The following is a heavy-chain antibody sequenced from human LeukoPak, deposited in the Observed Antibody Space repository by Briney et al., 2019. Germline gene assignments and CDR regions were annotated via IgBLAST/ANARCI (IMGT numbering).Heavy chain of an antibody. CDR1: GFTFSSYA. D-gene: IGHD3-22*01. CDR2: ITGSGDTT. J-gene: IGHJ4*02. CDR3: AREKLSFFDSSGYFDY. Sequence: GGSLRLSCAASGFTFSSYAVTWVRQAPGKGLEWVSGITGSGDTTFYADSVKGRFTISRDNSKNTLYLQMHSLRAEDTAVYYCAREKLSFFDSSGYFDYWGQGTLVTVSS. V-gene: IGHV3-23*01.